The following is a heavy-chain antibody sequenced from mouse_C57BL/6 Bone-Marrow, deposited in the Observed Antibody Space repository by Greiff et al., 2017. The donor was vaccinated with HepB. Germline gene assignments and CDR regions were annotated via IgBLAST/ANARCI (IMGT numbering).Heavy chain of an antibody. V-gene: IGHV2-2*01. J-gene: IGHJ4*01. CDR2: IWSGGST. CDR3: ASGVYVLYAMDY. CDR1: GFSLTSYG. Sequence: VQRVESGPGLVQPSQSLSITCTVSGFSLTSYGVHWVRQSPGKGLEWLGVIWSGGSTDYNAAFISRLSISKDNSKSQVFFKMNSLQADDTAIYYCASGVYVLYAMDYWGQGTSVTVSS. D-gene: IGHD1-3*01.